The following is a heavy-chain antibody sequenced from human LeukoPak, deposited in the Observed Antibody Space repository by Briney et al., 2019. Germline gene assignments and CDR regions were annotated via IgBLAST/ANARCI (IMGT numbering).Heavy chain of an antibody. CDR2: MNPNSGNT. V-gene: IGHV1-8*03. J-gene: IGHJ5*02. CDR1: GYTFTSYD. Sequence: ASVKVSCKASGYTFTSYDINWVRQATGQGLEWMGWMNPNSGNTGYAQKFQGRVTITRNTSTSTAYMELSSLRSEDTAVYYCARGETILNWFDPWGQGTLVTVSS. CDR3: ARGETILNWFDP. D-gene: IGHD1-1*01.